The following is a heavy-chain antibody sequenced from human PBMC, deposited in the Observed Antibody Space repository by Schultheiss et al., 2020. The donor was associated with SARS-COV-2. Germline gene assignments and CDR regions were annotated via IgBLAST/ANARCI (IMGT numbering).Heavy chain of an antibody. CDR3: ARDELGYCSGGSCPLYFDN. CDR2: INPSGGST. J-gene: IGHJ4*02. V-gene: IGHV1-46*01. Sequence: ASVKVSCKASGYTFTGYYMHWVRQAPGQGLEWMGIINPSGGSTSYAQKFQGRVTMTTDTSTSTAYMELRSLRSDDTAVYYCARDELGYCSGGSCPLYFDNWGQGTLVTVSS. D-gene: IGHD2-15*01. CDR1: GYTFTGYY.